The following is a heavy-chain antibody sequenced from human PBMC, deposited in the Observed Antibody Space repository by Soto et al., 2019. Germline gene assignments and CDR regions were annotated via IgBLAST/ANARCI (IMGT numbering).Heavy chain of an antibody. Sequence: GGSLRLSCATSGFAFINYAMTWVRQAPGKGLEWVSTVSTSVGSTYYADSVKGRFTMFRDISTNALVLQMNSLTGDDTAVYYCAKGLKGSLFPDSWGQGTLVTVSS. D-gene: IGHD6-6*01. J-gene: IGHJ5*01. V-gene: IGHV3-23*01. CDR1: GFAFINYA. CDR2: VSTSVGST. CDR3: AKGLKGSLFPDS.